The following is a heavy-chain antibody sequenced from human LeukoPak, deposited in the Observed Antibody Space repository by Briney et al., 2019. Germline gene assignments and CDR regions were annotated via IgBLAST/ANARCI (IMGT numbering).Heavy chain of an antibody. D-gene: IGHD3-22*01. CDR2: IYSSGST. J-gene: IGHJ6*03. CDR1: GGSINYYY. Sequence: SETLSLTCTVSGGSINYYYWSWIRQPPGKGLEYIGYIYSSGSTNYNPSLKSRVTMSVDTSKNQFSLKLSSVTAADTAVYYCARDSRYSDTSGYYYSHYYMDVWGKGTTVTVSS. V-gene: IGHV4-59*01. CDR3: ARDSRYSDTSGYYYSHYYMDV.